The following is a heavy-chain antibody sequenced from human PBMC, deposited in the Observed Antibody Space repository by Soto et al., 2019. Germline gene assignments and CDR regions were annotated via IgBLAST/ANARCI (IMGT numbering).Heavy chain of an antibody. CDR2: IDPSDSYT. V-gene: IGHV5-10-1*01. D-gene: IGHD2-15*01. Sequence: GESLKISCKGSGYSFTSYWISWVRQMPGKGLEWMGRIDPSDSYTNYSPSFQGHVTISADKSISTAYLQWSSLKASDTAMYYCARLLTPGYCSGGSCSPYGMDVWGQVTTVTVSS. J-gene: IGHJ6*02. CDR1: GYSFTSYW. CDR3: ARLLTPGYCSGGSCSPYGMDV.